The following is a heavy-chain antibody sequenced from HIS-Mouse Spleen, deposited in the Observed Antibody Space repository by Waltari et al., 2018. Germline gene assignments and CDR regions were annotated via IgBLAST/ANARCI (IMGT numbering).Heavy chain of an antibody. Sequence: QVQLQESGPGLVKPSQTLSLTCTVSGGSISSGGYYWSWIRQHPGKGLEWIGYIYYSGSTYYHPSLKSRVTISVDTSKNQFSLKLSSVTAADTAVYYCATHGGGIAARLAFDIWGQGTMVTVSS. J-gene: IGHJ3*02. CDR2: IYYSGST. D-gene: IGHD6-6*01. CDR3: ATHGGGIAARLAFDI. V-gene: IGHV4-31*03. CDR1: GGSISSGGYY.